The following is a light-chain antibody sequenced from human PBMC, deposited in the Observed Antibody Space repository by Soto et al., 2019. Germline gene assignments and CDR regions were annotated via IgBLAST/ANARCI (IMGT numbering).Light chain of an antibody. Sequence: QSALTQPASVSRSPGQSITISCTGTSSDVGGYNYVSWYQQHPGKAPKLMIYDVSNRPSGVSNRFSGSKSGNTASLTISGLQAEDEADYYCSSYTSSSTPYVFGTGTKVSV. J-gene: IGLJ1*01. CDR2: DVS. V-gene: IGLV2-14*01. CDR3: SSYTSSSTPYV. CDR1: SSDVGGYNY.